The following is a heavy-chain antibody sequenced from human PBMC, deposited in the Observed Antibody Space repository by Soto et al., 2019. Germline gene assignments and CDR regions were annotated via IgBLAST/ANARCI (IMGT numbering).Heavy chain of an antibody. D-gene: IGHD3-10*01. Sequence: GGALRLSCAASGFTFSGYAMTWVRQAPGKGFEWVSSTGGNGVATYYADSVTGRFTISRDNSKNTLYLQMDSLRAEDTAVYYCAKDSPFSGTGRLAFDYWGQGTLVTVSS. CDR3: AKDSPFSGTGRLAFDY. J-gene: IGHJ4*02. CDR1: GFTFSGYA. V-gene: IGHV3-23*01. CDR2: TGGNGVAT.